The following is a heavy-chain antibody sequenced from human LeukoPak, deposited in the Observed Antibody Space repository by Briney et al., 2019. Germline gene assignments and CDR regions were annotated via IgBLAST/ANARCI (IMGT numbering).Heavy chain of an antibody. J-gene: IGHJ4*02. CDR2: INPNSGGT. CDR3: AGISRDCNWNYRHFDY. D-gene: IGHD1-7*01. Sequence: ASVKVSCKASGYTFTGYYMHWVRQAPGQGLEWMGWINPNSGGTNYAQKFQGRVTMTRDTSISTAYMELSRLRSDDTAVYYCAGISRDCNWNYRHFDYWGQGTLVTVSS. CDR1: GYTFTGYY. V-gene: IGHV1-2*02.